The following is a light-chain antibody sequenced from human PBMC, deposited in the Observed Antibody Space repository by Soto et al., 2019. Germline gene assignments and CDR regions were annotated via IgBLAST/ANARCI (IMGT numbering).Light chain of an antibody. Sequence: EIVLTQSPATLSLSPGERATLSCRASQSVSSYLAWYQQKPGQAPSLLISDASNRATGIPPRFSGSGSGTDFTPTISSLETEDFAVYYCQQRSNWPYTFGQGTKLEIK. J-gene: IGKJ2*01. CDR3: QQRSNWPYT. CDR1: QSVSSY. V-gene: IGKV3-11*01. CDR2: DAS.